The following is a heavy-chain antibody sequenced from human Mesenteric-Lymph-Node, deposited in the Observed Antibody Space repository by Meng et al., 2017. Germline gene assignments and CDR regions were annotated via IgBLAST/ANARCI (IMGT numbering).Heavy chain of an antibody. Sequence: GESLKISCAASGFTFSSYAMSWARQAPGKGLEWLAVISKDGKTKSYADSVKGRFTISRDNSKNTLYLEMNSLGTEDTAVYYCAREGDDRYGYGPGPGWFDDWGQGTLVTVSS. D-gene: IGHD5-18*01. V-gene: IGHV3-30*04. CDR3: AREGDDRYGYGPGPGWFDD. CDR2: ISKDGKTK. J-gene: IGHJ4*02. CDR1: GFTFSSYA.